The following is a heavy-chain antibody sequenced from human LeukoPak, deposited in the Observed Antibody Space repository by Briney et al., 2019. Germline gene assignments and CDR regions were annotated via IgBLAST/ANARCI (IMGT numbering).Heavy chain of an antibody. CDR1: GGSISSDNYS. V-gene: IGHV4-61*02. D-gene: IGHD1-26*01. CDR3: ARGLGTPFDY. CDR2: VYTSGST. J-gene: IGHJ4*02. Sequence: SETLSLTCTVSGGSISSDNYSWSWIRQPAGKGLEWIGRVYTSGSTNYNPSLKSRVTISVDTSKNQFSLKLSSVTAADTAVYYCARGLGTPFDYWGQGTLVTVSS.